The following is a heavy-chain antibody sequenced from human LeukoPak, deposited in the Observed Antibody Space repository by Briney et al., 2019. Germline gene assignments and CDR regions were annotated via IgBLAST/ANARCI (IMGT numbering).Heavy chain of an antibody. CDR2: ISSSSNYI. Sequence: GGSLRLSCAASGFTFSSYSMNWVRQAPGKGLEWVSSISSSSNYIYYADSVKGRFTISRDNAKNSLYLQMNSLRAEDTAVYYCARGSGSYYAIYYYYMDVWGKGTTVTVSS. J-gene: IGHJ6*03. CDR1: GFTFSSYS. V-gene: IGHV3-21*01. CDR3: ARGSGSYYAIYYYYMDV. D-gene: IGHD3-10*01.